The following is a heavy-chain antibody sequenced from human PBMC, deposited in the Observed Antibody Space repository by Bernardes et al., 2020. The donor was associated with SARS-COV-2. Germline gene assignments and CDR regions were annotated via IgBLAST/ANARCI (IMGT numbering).Heavy chain of an antibody. V-gene: IGHV3-48*01. Sequence: GGSLRLSCAASGFTFSSYTMNWVRQAPGKGLEWVSTISTTSGTIHYADSVKGRFTISRDNAKSSLFLQMGSLRAEDTAVYYCARAAREDDILPGPPSWFDPWGQGTLVAVSS. D-gene: IGHD3-9*01. J-gene: IGHJ5*02. CDR1: GFTFSSYT. CDR2: ISTTSGTI. CDR3: ARAAREDDILPGPPSWFDP.